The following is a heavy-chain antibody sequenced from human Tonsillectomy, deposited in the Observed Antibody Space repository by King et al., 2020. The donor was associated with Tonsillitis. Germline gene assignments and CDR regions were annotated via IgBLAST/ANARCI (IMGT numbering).Heavy chain of an antibody. CDR3: ARSYVWGSYRYTAYFYY. CDR1: GGSINSGGYS. D-gene: IGHD3-16*02. V-gene: IGHV4-30-2*01. Sequence: LQLQESGSGLVKPSQTLSLTCAVSGGSINSGGYSWRWIRPPPGKGLEWIGYIYHSGSTYYNPSHKSRVTISADRSKNQLSLKLSSVTAADTAVYYCARSYVWGSYRYTAYFYYWGQGTLVTVSS. CDR2: IYHSGST. J-gene: IGHJ4*02.